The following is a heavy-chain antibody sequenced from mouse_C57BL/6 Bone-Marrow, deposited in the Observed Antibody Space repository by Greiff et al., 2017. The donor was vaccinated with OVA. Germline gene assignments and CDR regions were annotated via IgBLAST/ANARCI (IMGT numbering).Heavy chain of an antibody. CDR2: IYPGSGGT. CDR3: ARGGLTLYYYAMDY. Sequence: QVQLQQPGAELVKPGASVKMSCKASGYTFTSYWITWVKQRPGQGLEWIGDIYPGSGGTNYNEKFKSKATLTVDTSSSTAYMQLSSLTSEDSAVYYCARGGLTLYYYAMDYWGQGTSVTVSS. V-gene: IGHV1-55*01. J-gene: IGHJ4*01. CDR1: GYTFTSYW. D-gene: IGHD2-2*01.